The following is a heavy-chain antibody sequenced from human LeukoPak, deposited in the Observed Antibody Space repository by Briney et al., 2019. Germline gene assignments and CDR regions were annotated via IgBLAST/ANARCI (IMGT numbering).Heavy chain of an antibody. V-gene: IGHV3-33*01. CDR2: IWYDGSNK. D-gene: IGHD6-13*01. CDR1: GFTFSSYG. CDR3: ARGGPGISSSWDLDDY. Sequence: GRSLRLSCAASGFTFSSYGMHWVRQAPGKGLEWVAVIWYDGSNKYYADSVKGRFTISRDNSKNTLSLQMNSLRAEDTAVYYRARGGPGISSSWDLDDYWVQGTLVTVSS. J-gene: IGHJ4*02.